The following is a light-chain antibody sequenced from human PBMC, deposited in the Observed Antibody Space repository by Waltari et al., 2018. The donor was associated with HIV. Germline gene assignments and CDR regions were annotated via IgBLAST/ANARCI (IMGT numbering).Light chain of an antibody. CDR1: SGSVSTTYY. CDR3: VLYMGSGLRV. Sequence: QTVVTQEPSFSVSPGWTVPRTCGLSSGSVSTTYYPSWYQQTPGQAPRTLIYSTNTRSSGVPDRFSGSILGNKAALTITGAQADDESDYYCVLYMGSGLRVFGGGTKLTVL. CDR2: STN. J-gene: IGLJ3*02. V-gene: IGLV8-61*01.